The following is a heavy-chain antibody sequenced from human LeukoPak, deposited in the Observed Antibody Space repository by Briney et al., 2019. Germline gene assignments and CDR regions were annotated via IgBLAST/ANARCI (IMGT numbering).Heavy chain of an antibody. CDR1: VGSFSDYY. V-gene: IGHV4-34*01. Sequence: PSETLSLTCAVYVGSFSDYYWSWIRQPPGKGLEWIGEINHSGTTNYSPSLKSRVSISVDTSKNQFSLKLNSVTAADAAMYYCASHYSSGSYRYTGSFDSWGQGMLVNVSS. CDR2: INHSGTT. CDR3: ASHYSSGSYRYTGSFDS. J-gene: IGHJ4*02. D-gene: IGHD3-16*02.